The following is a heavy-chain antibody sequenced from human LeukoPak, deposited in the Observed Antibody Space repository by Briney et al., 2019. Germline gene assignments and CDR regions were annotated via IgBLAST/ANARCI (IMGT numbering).Heavy chain of an antibody. J-gene: IGHJ4*02. Sequence: PGGSLRLSCAVSGFTFSGFWMSWSRQAPGKGLEWVASINSDGSEGYYADVVKGRFTISRDNAKNSLYLQINSLRAEDTAVYYCARDPPTVTTLFRPGRVYWGQGTLVTVSS. V-gene: IGHV3-7*03. CDR3: ARDPPTVTTLFRPGRVY. CDR2: INSDGSEG. CDR1: GFTFSGFW. D-gene: IGHD4-17*01.